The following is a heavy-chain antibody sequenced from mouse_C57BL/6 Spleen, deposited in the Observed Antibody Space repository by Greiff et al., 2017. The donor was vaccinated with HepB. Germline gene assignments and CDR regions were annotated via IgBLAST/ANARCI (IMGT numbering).Heavy chain of an antibody. CDR1: GYTFTSYW. Sequence: QVQLQQSGAELVMPGASVKLSCKASGYTFTSYWMHWVKQRPGQGLEWIGEIDPSDSYTNYNQKFKGKSTLTVDKSSSTAYMQLSSLTSEDSAVYYCARMLTGWYFDVWGTGTTVTVSS. D-gene: IGHD4-1*01. V-gene: IGHV1-69*01. CDR2: IDPSDSYT. J-gene: IGHJ1*03. CDR3: ARMLTGWYFDV.